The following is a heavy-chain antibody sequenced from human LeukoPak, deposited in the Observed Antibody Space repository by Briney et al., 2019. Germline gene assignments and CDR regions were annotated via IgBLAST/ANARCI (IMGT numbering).Heavy chain of an antibody. V-gene: IGHV3-23*01. CDR2: ISGSGGST. CDR3: ARASGFTEY. CDR1: GFTFSSYV. Sequence: GDSLRLSCAASGFTFSSYVMSWVRQAPGKGLEWVSVISGSGGSTYYADSVKGRFTISRDNSKNTLFLQMNSLRADDTAVYYCARASGFTEYWGQGTLVTVSS. D-gene: IGHD3-10*01. J-gene: IGHJ4*02.